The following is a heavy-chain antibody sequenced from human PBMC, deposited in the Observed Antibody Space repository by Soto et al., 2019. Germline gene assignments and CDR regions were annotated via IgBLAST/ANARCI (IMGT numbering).Heavy chain of an antibody. CDR2: ISSSGSTI. J-gene: IGHJ3*02. CDR3: AREPDPHDAFDI. CDR1: GFTFSDYY. Sequence: GGSLRLSCAASGFTFSDYYMSWIRQAPGKGLEWVSYISSSGSTIYYADSVKGRFTISRYNAKNSLYLQMNSLRAEDTAVYYCAREPDPHDAFDIWGQGTMVTVSS. V-gene: IGHV3-11*01.